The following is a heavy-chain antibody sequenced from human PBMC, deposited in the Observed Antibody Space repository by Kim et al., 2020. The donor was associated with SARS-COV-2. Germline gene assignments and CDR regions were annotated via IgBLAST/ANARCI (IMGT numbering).Heavy chain of an antibody. CDR1: GFTFSSYG. CDR3: AKDRSLAAPIDP. J-gene: IGHJ5*02. CDR2: ISYDGSNK. V-gene: IGHV3-30*18. Sequence: GGSLRLSCAASGFTFSSYGMHWVRQAPGKGLEWVAVISYDGSNKYYADSVKGRFTISRDNSKNTLYLQMNSLRAEDTAVYYCAKDRSLAAPIDPWGQGTLVTVSS.